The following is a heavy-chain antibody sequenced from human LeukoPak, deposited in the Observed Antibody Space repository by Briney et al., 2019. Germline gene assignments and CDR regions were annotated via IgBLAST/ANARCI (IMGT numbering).Heavy chain of an antibody. V-gene: IGHV3-74*01. D-gene: IGHD3-10*01. J-gene: IGHJ5*02. CDR2: INSDGSST. Sequence: GGSLRLSCAASGFTFSSYWMHWVRQAPGKGLVWVSRINSDGSSTSYADSVKGRFTISRDNAKNTLYLQMNSLRAEDTAVYYCARGPAVWFGEFTNWFDPWGQGTLVTVSS. CDR1: GFTFSSYW. CDR3: ARGPAVWFGEFTNWFDP.